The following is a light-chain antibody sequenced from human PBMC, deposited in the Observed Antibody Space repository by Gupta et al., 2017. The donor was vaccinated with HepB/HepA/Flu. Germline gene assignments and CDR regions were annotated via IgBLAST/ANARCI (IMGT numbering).Light chain of an antibody. CDR3: QQYNDWPRT. J-gene: IGKJ1*01. CDR1: QSISND. CDR2: DAS. V-gene: IGKV3-15*01. Sequence: EILMTKSPATLSVSPGDRATLSCRASQSISNDLAWYQQKPGQAPRFLIYDASSRATGIPARFSGGGSETEFTLTISSLQSEDFAIYYCQQYNDWPRTFGQGTKVEI.